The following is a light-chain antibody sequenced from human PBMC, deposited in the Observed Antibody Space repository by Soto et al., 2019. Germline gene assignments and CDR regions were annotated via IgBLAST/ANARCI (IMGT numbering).Light chain of an antibody. Sequence: QSALTQPPSVSGAPGQRVTISCTGSSSNIGAGYDVHWYQQRPGTAPKLLIFGNINRPSGVPDRFSGSKSGTSASLAITGLQAGDEGDYYCQSYDSTLSARYVFGTGTKV. CDR3: QSYDSTLSARYV. CDR1: SSNIGAGYD. J-gene: IGLJ1*01. CDR2: GNI. V-gene: IGLV1-40*01.